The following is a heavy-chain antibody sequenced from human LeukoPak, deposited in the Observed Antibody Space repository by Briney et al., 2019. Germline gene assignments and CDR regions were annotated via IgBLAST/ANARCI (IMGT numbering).Heavy chain of an antibody. Sequence: PGGSLRLSCVASGFSFSNFGMSWVRQAPGKGVEWVSAIFGSGVTTYYADSVKGRFIISRDNSQNRLFLQVNSLRVEYTAVYYCAKGLGEFASAPDSCGQGTLVTVSS. CDR3: AKGLGEFASAPDS. CDR2: IFGSGVTT. CDR1: GFSFSNFG. D-gene: IGHD6-6*01. J-gene: IGHJ5*01. V-gene: IGHV3-23*01.